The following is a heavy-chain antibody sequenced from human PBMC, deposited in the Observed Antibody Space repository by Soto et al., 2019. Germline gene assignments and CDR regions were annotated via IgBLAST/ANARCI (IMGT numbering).Heavy chain of an antibody. CDR2: IIPIFGTA. D-gene: IGHD4-17*01. J-gene: IGHJ3*02. CDR1: GGTFSSYA. CDR3: ASEPMTTVTGLDAFDI. V-gene: IGHV1-69*01. Sequence: QVQLVQSGAEVKKPGSSVKVSCKASGGTFSSYAISWVRQAPGQGLEWMGGIIPIFGTANYAQKFQGRVTITADESTSTAYMELSSLRSEDTAVYYCASEPMTTVTGLDAFDIWGQGTMVTVSS.